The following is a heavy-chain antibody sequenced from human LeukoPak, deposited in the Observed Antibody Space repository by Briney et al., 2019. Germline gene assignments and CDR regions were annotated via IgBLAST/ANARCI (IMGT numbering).Heavy chain of an antibody. CDR2: IIPIFGTA. J-gene: IGHJ4*02. CDR1: GRTFSSYA. D-gene: IGHD6-19*01. CDR3: ARRRGSGLYPFDY. Sequence: GASVKVSCKVSGRTFSSYAISWVRQAPGQGLEWMGGIIPIFGTANYAQKFQGRVTITADESTSTAYMELSSLRSEDTAVYYCARRRGSGLYPFDYWGQGTLVTVSS. V-gene: IGHV1-69*01.